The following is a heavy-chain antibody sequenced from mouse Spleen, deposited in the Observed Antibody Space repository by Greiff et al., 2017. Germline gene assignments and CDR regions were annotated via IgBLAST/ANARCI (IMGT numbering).Heavy chain of an antibody. V-gene: IGHV10-1*01. D-gene: IGHD4-1*01. CDR1: GFSFNTYA. Sequence: EVKVVESGGGLVQPKGSLKLSCAASGFSFNTYAMNWVRQAPGKGLEWVARIRSKSNNYATYYADSVKDRFTISRDDSESMLYLQMNNLKTEDTAMYYCVRQGKNWVFDYWGQGTTLTVSS. CDR3: VRQGKNWVFDY. CDR2: IRSKSNNYAT. J-gene: IGHJ2*01.